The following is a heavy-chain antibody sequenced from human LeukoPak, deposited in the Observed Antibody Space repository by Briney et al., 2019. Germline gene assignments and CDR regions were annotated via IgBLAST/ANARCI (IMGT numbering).Heavy chain of an antibody. D-gene: IGHD1-14*01. V-gene: IGHV4-39*02. CDR3: ARDNRVSWAFDI. CDR2: IYYSGST. CDR1: GGSISSSSYY. Sequence: SETLSLTCTVSGGSISSSSYYWGWIRQPPGKGLEWIGSIYYSGSTYCNPSLRSRVTISVDTSKNQFSLKLSSVTAADTAVYYCARDNRVSWAFDIWGQGTMVTVSS. J-gene: IGHJ3*02.